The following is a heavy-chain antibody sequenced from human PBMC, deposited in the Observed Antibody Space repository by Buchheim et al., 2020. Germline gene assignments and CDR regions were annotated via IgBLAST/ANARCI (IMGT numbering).Heavy chain of an antibody. CDR3: ARGGYYDGNTYHSPLFDH. V-gene: IGHV1-18*04. D-gene: IGHD3-16*01. CDR2: ISGYSGKT. J-gene: IGHJ4*02. CDR1: GYTLSSYG. Sequence: QVQLVQSGDEVKKPGASVKVSCKSSGYTLSSYGTGWVRQAPGQGLKWMGWISGYSGKTSYAQNLQGRVSMTADTSTGTAYMELRSLTSEDTAVYYCARGGYYDGNTYHSPLFDHWGQGT.